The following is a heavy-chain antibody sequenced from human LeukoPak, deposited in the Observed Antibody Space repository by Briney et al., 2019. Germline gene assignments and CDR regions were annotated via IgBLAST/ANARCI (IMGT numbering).Heavy chain of an antibody. CDR2: INAGNGNT. D-gene: IGHD6-13*01. V-gene: IGHV1-3*01. Sequence: ASVKVSCKASGYTFTSYAMHWVRQAPGQRLEWMGWINAGNGNTKYSQKFQGRVTITRDTSASTAYMELSSLRSEDTAVYHCARDLGSSSGMDVWGQGTTVTVSS. CDR1: GYTFTSYA. CDR3: ARDLGSSSGMDV. J-gene: IGHJ6*02.